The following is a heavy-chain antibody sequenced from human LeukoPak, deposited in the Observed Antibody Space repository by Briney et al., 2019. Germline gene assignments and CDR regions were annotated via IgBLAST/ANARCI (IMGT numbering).Heavy chain of an antibody. CDR1: GDSMSSSGQY. V-gene: IGHV4-39*01. CDR3: ARNMTAVSRLDVFDI. Sequence: SETLSLTCTVSGDSMSSSGQYWGWIRQSPVKGLEWIGSIYNSGSTYYNPSLKSRVIISVVTSKNQFSLELRSVTAADTAIYYCARNMTAVSRLDVFDIWGPGTMAAVS. J-gene: IGHJ3*02. CDR2: IYNSGST. D-gene: IGHD4-17*01.